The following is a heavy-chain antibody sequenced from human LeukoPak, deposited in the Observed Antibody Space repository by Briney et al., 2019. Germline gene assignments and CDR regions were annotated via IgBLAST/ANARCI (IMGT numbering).Heavy chain of an antibody. CDR2: ISGSGGST. V-gene: IGHV3-23*01. CDR1: GFTFSSYA. J-gene: IGHJ4*02. Sequence: RAGGSLRLSCAASGFTFSSYAMSWVRQAPGKGLEWVSAISGSGGSTYYADSVKGRFTISRDNSKNTLYLQMNSLRAEDTAVYYCAKDMVRGVITERLRPIFDYWGQGTLVTVSS. D-gene: IGHD3-10*01. CDR3: AKDMVRGVITERLRPIFDY.